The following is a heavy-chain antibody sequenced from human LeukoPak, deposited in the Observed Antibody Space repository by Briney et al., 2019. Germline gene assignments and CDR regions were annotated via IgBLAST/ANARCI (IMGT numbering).Heavy chain of an antibody. CDR2: INPSGGST. D-gene: IGHD5-12*01. Sequence: ASVKVSCKASGYTFTSYQMHWGRQAPGQGLEWMGIINPSGGSTSHAQKFQGRVTMTRDTSTSTVYMELSSLTSDDTAVYYCVRAYSGYDFGVFGIWGQGTMVTVSS. V-gene: IGHV1-46*01. J-gene: IGHJ3*02. CDR3: VRAYSGYDFGVFGI. CDR1: GYTFTSYQ.